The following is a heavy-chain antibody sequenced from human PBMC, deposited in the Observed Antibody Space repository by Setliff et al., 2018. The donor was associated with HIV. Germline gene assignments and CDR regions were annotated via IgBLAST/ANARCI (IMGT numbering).Heavy chain of an antibody. J-gene: IGHJ4*01. CDR3: ARDGWDYYGSGTYPPLYYFDS. CDR1: GDTFRSYA. V-gene: IGHV1-69*06. CDR2: IIPILATS. D-gene: IGHD3-10*01. Sequence: SVQVSCKASGDTFRSYATSWVRQAPGQGLEWMGRIIPILATSNCTQKFQGRVTITADKSTRTAYMELSSLRSEDTAVYYCARDGWDYYGSGTYPPLYYFDSWGQGTLVTVSS.